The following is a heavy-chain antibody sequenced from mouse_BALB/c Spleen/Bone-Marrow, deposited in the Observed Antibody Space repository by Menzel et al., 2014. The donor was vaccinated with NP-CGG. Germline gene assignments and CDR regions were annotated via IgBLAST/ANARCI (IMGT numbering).Heavy chain of an antibody. CDR3: ARWEYYAMDY. Sequence: EVQLQQSGAELVKPGASVKLSCAASGFNIKDTYMHWVKQRPEQGLEWIGRIDPANGNTKYDPKFQGKATITADTSSNTAYLQLSSLTSEDAAVYYCARWEYYAMDYWGQGTSVTVSS. D-gene: IGHD4-1*01. V-gene: IGHV14-3*02. CDR1: GFNIKDTY. CDR2: IDPANGNT. J-gene: IGHJ4*01.